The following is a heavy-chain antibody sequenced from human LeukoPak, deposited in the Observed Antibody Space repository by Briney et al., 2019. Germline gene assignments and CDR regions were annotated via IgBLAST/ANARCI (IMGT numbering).Heavy chain of an antibody. J-gene: IGHJ4*02. V-gene: IGHV4-61*01. D-gene: IGHD6-19*01. CDR2: IYYSGST. Sequence: PSETLPLTCTVSGGSVSSGSYYWSWIRQPPGKGLEWIGYIYYSGSTNYNPSLKSRVTISVDTSKNQFSLKLSSVTAADTAVYYCARESIAVAAPFDYWGQGTLVTVSS. CDR3: ARESIAVAAPFDY. CDR1: GGSVSSGSYY.